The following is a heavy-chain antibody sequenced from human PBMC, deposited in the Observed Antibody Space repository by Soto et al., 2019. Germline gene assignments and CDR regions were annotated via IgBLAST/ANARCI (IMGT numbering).Heavy chain of an antibody. V-gene: IGHV4-34*01. J-gene: IGHJ6*02. CDR1: GGSFRGDY. CDR2: INHSGSS. D-gene: IGHD1-20*01. Sequence: LFLSCTVSGGSFRGDYWGWFRQPPGKGLEWIGEINHSGSSNYHPSLKIGVTISVATSKNQFSLTVNSVTPADTAVYYCARGEITPIGGMDXWGQVTTVTVS. CDR3: ARGEITPIGGMDX.